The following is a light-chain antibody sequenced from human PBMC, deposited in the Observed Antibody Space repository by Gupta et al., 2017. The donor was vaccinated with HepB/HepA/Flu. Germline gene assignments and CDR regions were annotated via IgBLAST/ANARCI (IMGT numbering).Light chain of an antibody. CDR1: QHISNY. Sequence: DIQMTQSPSSLSASVGDRVTITCQASQHISNYLNWYQQKPGNDAKLLIYDASNLEAGVTSTFCSSGSGTNVSFTISSLQPQDNSTDYCRQYGSNPVTFGRGTKVEIK. V-gene: IGKV1-33*01. CDR3: RQYGSNPVT. J-gene: IGKJ4*01. CDR2: DAS.